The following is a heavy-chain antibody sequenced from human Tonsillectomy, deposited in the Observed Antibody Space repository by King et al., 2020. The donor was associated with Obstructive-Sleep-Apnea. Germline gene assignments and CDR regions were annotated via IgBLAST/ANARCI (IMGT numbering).Heavy chain of an antibody. CDR1: GFNFSYYR. J-gene: IGHJ3*01. D-gene: IGHD3-10*01. CDR2: TSYSSTYI. Sequence: VQLVESGGGLVKPGGSLRLSCAASGFNFSYYRMNWVRQAPGIGLEWVSSTSYSSTYIYYADSVKGRFTISRDNAKNSLYLQMNSLKAEDTAVYYCAGIIMVRGPNAFDVWGQGTMVTVSS. V-gene: IGHV3-21*01. CDR3: AGIIMVRGPNAFDV.